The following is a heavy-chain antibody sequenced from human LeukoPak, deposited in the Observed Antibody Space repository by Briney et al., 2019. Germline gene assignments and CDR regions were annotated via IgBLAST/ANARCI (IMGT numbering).Heavy chain of an antibody. CDR1: GFTFSSYG. J-gene: IGHJ4*02. D-gene: IGHD6-19*01. Sequence: GGSLRLSCAASGFTFSSYGMHWVRQVPGKGLEWVAFIRYDGSNKYYADSVKGRFTISRDNSKNTLYLQMNSLRAEDTAVYYCAKVSEEYSSGWYNDYWGQGTLVTVSS. V-gene: IGHV3-30*02. CDR2: IRYDGSNK. CDR3: AKVSEEYSSGWYNDY.